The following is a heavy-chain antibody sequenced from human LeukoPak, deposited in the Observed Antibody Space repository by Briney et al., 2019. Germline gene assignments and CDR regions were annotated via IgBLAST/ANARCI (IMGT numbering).Heavy chain of an antibody. J-gene: IGHJ5*02. CDR3: ARDPNEYSYGYNWFDP. D-gene: IGHD5-18*01. V-gene: IGHV1-69*13. CDR1: GGTFSSYA. CDR2: IIPILGTA. Sequence: RASVKVSCKASGGTFSSYAISWVRQAPGQGLEWMGGIIPILGTANYAQKFQGRVTITADESTSTAYMELSSLRSEDTAVYYCARDPNEYSYGYNWFDPWGQGTLVTVSS.